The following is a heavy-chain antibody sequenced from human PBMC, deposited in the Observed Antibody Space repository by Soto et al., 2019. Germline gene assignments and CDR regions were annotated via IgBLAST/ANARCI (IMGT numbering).Heavy chain of an antibody. CDR2: LHSGGDT. CDR1: GIPVSSNY. J-gene: IGHJ6*02. V-gene: IGHV3-53*04. CDR3: AGDGHVYYASRMDV. Sequence: EVQLVESGGGLVQPGGSLRLSCVASGIPVSSNYMTWVRQAPGKGLEWVSVLHSGGDTYYANSVKGRFTISRHDSTNTVFFQMSSLAAGDPAVYYCAGDGHVYYASRMDVWGQGSPVTVSS. D-gene: IGHD3-10*01.